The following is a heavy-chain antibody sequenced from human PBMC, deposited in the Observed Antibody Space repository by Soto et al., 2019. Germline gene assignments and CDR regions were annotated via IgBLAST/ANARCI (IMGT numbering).Heavy chain of an antibody. Sequence: EVQLLESGGGLVQPGGSLRLSCAASGFTFNTFEMSWVRQAPGRGLEWVSFISDDGTRTYYADAVKGRFTISRDNSKYTRYVQMNRLTVEDAAVYASVTGGWLDFWGQGTLVTVSS. CDR3: VTGGWLDF. D-gene: IGHD3-16*01. CDR1: GFTFNTFE. J-gene: IGHJ5*01. CDR2: ISDDGTRT. V-gene: IGHV3-23*01.